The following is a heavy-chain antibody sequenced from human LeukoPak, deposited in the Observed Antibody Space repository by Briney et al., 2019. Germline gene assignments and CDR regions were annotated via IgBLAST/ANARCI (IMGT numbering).Heavy chain of an antibody. CDR2: ISSSSYI. CDR1: GFTFSTYS. CDR3: ARDRENIVLVPATRNDY. J-gene: IGHJ4*02. D-gene: IGHD2-2*01. Sequence: GGSLRLSCAASGFTFSTYSMNWVRQAPGKGLEWVSSISSSSYIYYADSVKGRFTISKDNAKNSLYLQMNSLRAEDTAVYYCARDRENIVLVPATRNDYWGQGTLVTVSS. V-gene: IGHV3-21*01.